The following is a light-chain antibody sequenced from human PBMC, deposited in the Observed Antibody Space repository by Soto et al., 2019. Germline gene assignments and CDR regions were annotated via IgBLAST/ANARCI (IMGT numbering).Light chain of an antibody. Sequence: DIQMTQSPSTLSGSVGDRVTITCRASQTISSWLAWYQQKPGKAPKLLIYKASTLKSGVPSRFSGSGFGTEFSLTISSLQPDDFASYYCQQYNTLSGTFGQGTKV. J-gene: IGKJ1*01. CDR3: QQYNTLSGT. CDR2: KAS. CDR1: QTISSW. V-gene: IGKV1-5*03.